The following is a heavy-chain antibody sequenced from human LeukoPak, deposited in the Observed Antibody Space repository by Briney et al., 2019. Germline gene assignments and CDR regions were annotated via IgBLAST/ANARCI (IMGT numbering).Heavy chain of an antibody. CDR2: QKTEGSEK. D-gene: IGHD2-8*01. CDR3: ARDQGYCTSVNCRGDAFEV. Sequence: PGPSLRLSYAASGFTFSCFWMSWVSQAPGKGLEWVAKQKTEGSEKYYVDSVKGRFTISRDNAQNSLSLLMNSLRVEDTAVYYCARDQGYCTSVNCRGDAFEVWGQGSLVSVSS. J-gene: IGHJ3*01. V-gene: IGHV3-7*01. CDR1: GFTFSCFW.